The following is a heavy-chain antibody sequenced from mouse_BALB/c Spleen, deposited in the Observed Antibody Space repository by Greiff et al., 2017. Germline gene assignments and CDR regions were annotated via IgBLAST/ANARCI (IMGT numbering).Heavy chain of an antibody. CDR3: ARNYGSSYVGIWFAY. D-gene: IGHD1-1*01. CDR2: IWSGGST. Sequence: QVQLQQPGPGLVQPSQSLSITCTVSGFSLTSYGVHWVRQSPGKGLEWLGVIWSGGSTDYNAAFISRLSISKDNSKSQVFFKMNSLQANDTAIYYCARNYGSSYVGIWFAYWGQGTLVTVSA. J-gene: IGHJ3*01. CDR1: GFSLTSYG. V-gene: IGHV2-2*02.